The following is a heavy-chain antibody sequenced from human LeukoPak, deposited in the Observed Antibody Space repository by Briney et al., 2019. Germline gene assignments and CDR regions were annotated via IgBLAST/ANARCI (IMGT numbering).Heavy chain of an antibody. CDR1: GFSFSNYD. V-gene: IGHV3-33*06. CDR2: IWYDGSNK. D-gene: IGHD3-22*01. CDR3: AKGFSGYYDYFDY. Sequence: GGSLRLSCAASGFSFSNYDMHWVRQAPGKGLEWVAIIWYDGSNKYYADSVKGRFTISRDNSKYTLYLQMNSLRAEDTAVYYCAKGFSGYYDYFDYWGQGTLVTVSS. J-gene: IGHJ4*02.